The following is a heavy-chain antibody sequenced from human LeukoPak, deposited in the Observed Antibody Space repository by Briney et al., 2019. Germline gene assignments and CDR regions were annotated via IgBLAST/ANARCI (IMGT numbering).Heavy chain of an antibody. CDR2: INLNSGGT. CDR3: ARGPRSSSGYYEFDY. V-gene: IGHV1-2*06. CDR1: GYTFTGYY. D-gene: IGHD3-22*01. Sequence: ASVKVSCKASGYTFTGYYMHWVRQAPGQGLEWMGRINLNSGGTYYAQKFQDRVTMTRDTSISTAYMELSRLTSDDTAVYYCARGPRSSSGYYEFDYWGQGTLVTVSS. J-gene: IGHJ4*02.